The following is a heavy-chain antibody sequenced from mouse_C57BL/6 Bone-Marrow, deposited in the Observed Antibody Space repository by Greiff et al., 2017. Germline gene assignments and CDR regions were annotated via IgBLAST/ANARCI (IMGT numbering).Heavy chain of an antibody. J-gene: IGHJ2*01. D-gene: IGHD1-1*02. CDR2: IDPETGGT. V-gene: IGHV1-15*01. CDR1: GYTFTDYE. CDR3: TRGWFHDY. Sequence: VKLQASGAELVRPGASVTLSCKASGYTFTDYEMHWVKQTPVHGLEWIGAIDPETGGTAYNQKFKGKAILTADKSSSTAYMELRSLTSEDSAVYYCTRGWFHDYWGQGTTLTVSS.